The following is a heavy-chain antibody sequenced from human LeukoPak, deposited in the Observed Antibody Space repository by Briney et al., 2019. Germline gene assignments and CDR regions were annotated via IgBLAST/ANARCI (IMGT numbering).Heavy chain of an antibody. J-gene: IGHJ4*02. Sequence: SETLSLTCTVSGYSISSGYYWCWIRQPPEKGLEWIGSIYHSGSTYYNPSLKSRVTISVDTSKNQFSLRLTSVTAADTAVYYCARGRYLTTRGGAAAGFLDYWGQGSLVSVSS. D-gene: IGHD6-13*01. V-gene: IGHV4-38-2*02. CDR1: GYSISSGYY. CDR2: IYHSGST. CDR3: ARGRYLTTRGGAAAGFLDY.